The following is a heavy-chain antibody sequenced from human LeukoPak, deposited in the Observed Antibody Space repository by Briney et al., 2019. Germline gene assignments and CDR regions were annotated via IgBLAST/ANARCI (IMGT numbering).Heavy chain of an antibody. CDR3: ARAEAMVRGVIDY. V-gene: IGHV4-39*07. CDR1: GFTFSSFAM. CDR2: IYYSGST. J-gene: IGHJ4*02. Sequence: GSLRLSCVVSGFTFSSFAMNWIRQPPGKGLEWIGSIYYSGSTYYNPSLKSRVTISVDTSKNQFSLKLSSVTAADTAVYYCARAEAMVRGVIDYWGQGTLVTVSS. D-gene: IGHD3-10*01.